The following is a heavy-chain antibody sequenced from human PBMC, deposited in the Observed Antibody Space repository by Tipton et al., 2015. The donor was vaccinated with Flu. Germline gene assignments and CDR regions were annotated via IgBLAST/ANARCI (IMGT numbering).Heavy chain of an antibody. CDR1: GFTFSKYA. CDR3: AKEVATITTVAGGMDV. V-gene: IGHV3-23*01. D-gene: IGHD5-12*01. CDR2: ISGSGGST. J-gene: IGHJ6*02. Sequence: GSLRLSCAASGFTFSKYAMSWVRQAPGKGLEWVSVISGSGGSTYYADSVKGRFTISRDNSKNTLYLHMNSLRAEDTAVYYCAKEVATITTVAGGMDVWGQGTTVTVSS.